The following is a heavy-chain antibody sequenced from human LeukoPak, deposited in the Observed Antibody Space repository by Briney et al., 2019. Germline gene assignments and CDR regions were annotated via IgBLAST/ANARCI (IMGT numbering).Heavy chain of an antibody. V-gene: IGHV3-48*04. D-gene: IGHD6-13*01. Sequence: GGSLRLSCAASGFTFSSYSMNWVRQAPGKGLEWVSYISSSGSTIYYADSVKGRFTISRDNAKNSLYLQMNSLRAEDTAVYYCARDDGYSSSWNHDAFDIWGQGTMVTVSS. J-gene: IGHJ3*02. CDR1: GFTFSSYS. CDR3: ARDDGYSSSWNHDAFDI. CDR2: ISSSGSTI.